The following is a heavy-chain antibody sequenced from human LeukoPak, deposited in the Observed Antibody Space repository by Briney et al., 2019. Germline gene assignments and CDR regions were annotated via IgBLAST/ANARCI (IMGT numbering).Heavy chain of an antibody. CDR2: IYYSGST. J-gene: IGHJ4*02. CDR1: GGSISSYY. Sequence: SETLSLTCTVSGGSISSYYWSWIRQPPGKGLEWIGYIYYSGSTNYNPSLKSRVTISVDTSKNQFSLKLSSVTAADTAVYYCARLVPVAGVYYFDHWGQGTLVTVSS. CDR3: ARLVPVAGVYYFDH. D-gene: IGHD6-19*01. V-gene: IGHV4-59*08.